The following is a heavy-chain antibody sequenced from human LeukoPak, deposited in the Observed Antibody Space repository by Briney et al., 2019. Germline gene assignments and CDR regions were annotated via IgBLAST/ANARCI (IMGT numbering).Heavy chain of an antibody. CDR1: GFTFSSYS. Sequence: GGSLRLSCAASGFTFSSYSMNWVRQAPGKGLEWVSSISSSSSYIYYADSVKGRFTISRDNAKNSLYLQMNSLRAEDTAVYYCARGRRVVTADYYYYMDVWGKGTTVTISS. J-gene: IGHJ6*03. V-gene: IGHV3-21*01. D-gene: IGHD2-21*02. CDR3: ARGRRVVTADYYYYMDV. CDR2: ISSSSSYI.